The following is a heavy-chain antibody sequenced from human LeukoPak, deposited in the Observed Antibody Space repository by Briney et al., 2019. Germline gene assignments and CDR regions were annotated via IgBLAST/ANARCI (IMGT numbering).Heavy chain of an antibody. Sequence: SETLSLTCAVYGGSFSGYYWSWIRQPPGKGLEWIGEINHSGSTNYNPSLKSRVTISVDTSKNQFSLKLSSVTAADTAVYYCAAGILEWLLLPHGVYMDVWGKGTTVTVSS. J-gene: IGHJ6*03. D-gene: IGHD3-3*01. CDR2: INHSGST. CDR3: AAGILEWLLLPHGVYMDV. CDR1: GGSFSGYY. V-gene: IGHV4-34*01.